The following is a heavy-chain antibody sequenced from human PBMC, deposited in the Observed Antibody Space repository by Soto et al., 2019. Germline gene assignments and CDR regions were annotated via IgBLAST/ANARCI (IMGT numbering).Heavy chain of an antibody. D-gene: IGHD2-21*02. CDR1: GASISSSY. CDR3: AREAYWSGDCPYYFDY. J-gene: IGHJ4*02. Sequence: PSETLTPPLSVSGASISSSYWSWILQPPGKGLEWIGYIDYSGSTNYNPPLKSRVTISVDTSKNQFSLKLSSVTAADTALYYCAREAYWSGDCPYYFDYWGQGTLVTVSS. V-gene: IGHV4-59*01. CDR2: IDYSGST.